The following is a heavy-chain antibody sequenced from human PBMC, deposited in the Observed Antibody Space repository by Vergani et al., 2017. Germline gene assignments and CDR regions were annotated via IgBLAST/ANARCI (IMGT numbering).Heavy chain of an antibody. CDR1: GGSISSSSYY. CDR3: ARHGYSSSWYGLYGMDV. CDR2: IYYSGST. D-gene: IGHD6-13*01. J-gene: IGHJ6*02. Sequence: QLQLQESGPGLVKPSETLSLTCTVSGGSISSSSYYWGWIRQPPGKGLEWIGSIYYSGSTYYNLSLKSRVTISVDTSKNQFSLKLSSVTAADTAVYYCARHGYSSSWYGLYGMDVWGQGTTVTVSS. V-gene: IGHV4-39*01.